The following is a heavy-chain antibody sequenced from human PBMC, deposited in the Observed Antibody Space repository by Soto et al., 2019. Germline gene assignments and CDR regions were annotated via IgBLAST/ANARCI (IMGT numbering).Heavy chain of an antibody. CDR2: ISSSSSYI. CDR3: ARYSEHHHSGFDP. CDR1: GFTFSSYS. D-gene: IGHD2-21*01. Sequence: EVQLVESGGGLVKPGGSLRLSCAASGFTFSSYSMNWVRQAPGKGLEWVSSISSSSSYIYYADSVKGRFTISRDNAKNSLYLQINSLRAEDTAVYYCARYSEHHHSGFDPWGQGTLVTVSS. J-gene: IGHJ5*02. V-gene: IGHV3-21*01.